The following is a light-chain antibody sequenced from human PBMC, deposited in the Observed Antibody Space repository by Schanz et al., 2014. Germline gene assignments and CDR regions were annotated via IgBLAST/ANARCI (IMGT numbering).Light chain of an antibody. J-gene: IGLJ2*01. CDR2: DVS. Sequence: QSVLTQPASVSGSPGQSITISCTGTSSDVGGYNYVSWYQQHPGKAPKLMIYDVSNRPSGVPDRFSGSKSGNTASLTVSGLQAEDEADYYCSSYAGSNNLVFGGGTKLTVL. CDR3: SSYAGSNNLV. CDR1: SSDVGGYNY. V-gene: IGLV2-8*01.